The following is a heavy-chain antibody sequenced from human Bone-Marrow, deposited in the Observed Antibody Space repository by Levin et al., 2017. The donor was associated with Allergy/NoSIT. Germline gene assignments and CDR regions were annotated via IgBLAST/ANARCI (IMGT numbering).Heavy chain of an antibody. CDR1: GFTFNSYW. J-gene: IGHJ4*02. Sequence: PVASVKVSCAASGFTFNSYWMTWARQAPGKGLEWVANINEDASEKFYADSVRGRFTISRDNAKNSLYLQMNSLGAEDTAVYYCAKGGVAFAEASEWGQGILVTVSS. V-gene: IGHV3-7*01. CDR2: INEDASEK. CDR3: AKGGVAFAEASE. D-gene: IGHD5-12*01.